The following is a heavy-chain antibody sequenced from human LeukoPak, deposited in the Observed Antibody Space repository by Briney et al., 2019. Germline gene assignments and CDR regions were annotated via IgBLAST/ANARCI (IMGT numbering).Heavy chain of an antibody. J-gene: IGHJ1*01. Sequence: GGSLRLSCAASGFTFSSYGMHWVRQAPGKGLEWVAFIRYDGSNKYYADSVKGRFTISRDNSKNTLYLQMNSLRAEDTAVYYCAKARSGWPPAEYFQHWGRGTLVTVSS. V-gene: IGHV3-30*02. CDR1: GFTFSSYG. CDR3: AKARSGWPPAEYFQH. CDR2: IRYDGSNK. D-gene: IGHD6-19*01.